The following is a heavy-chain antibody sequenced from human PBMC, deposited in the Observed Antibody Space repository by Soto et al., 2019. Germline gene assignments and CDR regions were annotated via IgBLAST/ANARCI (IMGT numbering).Heavy chain of an antibody. Sequence: PGGSLRLSCAASGFTFISYWMSWVRQAPGKGLEWVANIKQDGSEKYYVDSVKGRFTISRDNAKNSLYLQMNSLRAEDTAVYYCASFDRIAARPRYYYGMDVWGQGTTVTVSS. J-gene: IGHJ6*02. D-gene: IGHD6-6*01. CDR3: ASFDRIAARPRYYYGMDV. CDR1: GFTFISYW. CDR2: IKQDGSEK. V-gene: IGHV3-7*01.